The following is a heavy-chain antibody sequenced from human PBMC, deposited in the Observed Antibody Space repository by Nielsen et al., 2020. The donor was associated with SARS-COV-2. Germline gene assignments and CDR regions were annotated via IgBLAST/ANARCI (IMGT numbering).Heavy chain of an antibody. CDR2: ISGSGGST. Sequence: GASLRLSCAASGFTFSSYAMSWVRQAPGKGLEWVSAISGSGGSTYYADSVKGRFTISRDNSKNTLYLQMNSLRAEDTAVYYCAKERLRYYYYGMDVWGQGTTVTVSS. CDR3: AKERLRYYYYGMDV. J-gene: IGHJ6*02. CDR1: GFTFSSYA. V-gene: IGHV3-23*01.